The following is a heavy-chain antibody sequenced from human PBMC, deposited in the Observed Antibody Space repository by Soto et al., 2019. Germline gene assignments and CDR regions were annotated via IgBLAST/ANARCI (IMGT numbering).Heavy chain of an antibody. V-gene: IGHV4-39*01. CDR3: ARHLTVTTWFDY. CDR1: GGSISSSSYY. J-gene: IGHJ4*02. D-gene: IGHD4-17*01. CDR2: IYYSGST. Sequence: QLQLQESGPGLVKPSETLSLTCTVSGGSISSSSYYWGWIRQPPGKGLEWIGSIYYSGSTYYNPSLKSRVTISVDTSKNQFSLKLSSVTAADTAVYYCARHLTVTTWFDYWGQGTLVTVSS.